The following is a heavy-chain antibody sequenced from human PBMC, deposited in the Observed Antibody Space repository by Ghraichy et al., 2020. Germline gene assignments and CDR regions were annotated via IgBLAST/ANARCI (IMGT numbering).Heavy chain of an antibody. D-gene: IGHD3-9*01. Sequence: SETLSLTCTVSGGSISSYYWSWIRQPPGKGLEWIGYIYYSGSTNYNLSLKSRVTISVDTSKNQFSLKLSSVTAADTAVYYCARASYYDILTGYYKAGFDYWGQGSLVTVSS. V-gene: IGHV4-59*01. CDR3: ARASYYDILTGYYKAGFDY. CDR1: GGSISSYY. J-gene: IGHJ4*02. CDR2: IYYSGST.